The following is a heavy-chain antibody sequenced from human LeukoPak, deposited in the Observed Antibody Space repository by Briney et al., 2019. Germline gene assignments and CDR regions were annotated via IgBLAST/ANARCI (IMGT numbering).Heavy chain of an antibody. CDR3: ARAKDYYYYYGMDV. V-gene: IGHV1-8*01. Sequence: ASVKVSCKASGYTFTSYDINWVRQATGQGLEWMGWMNPNSGNTGYAQKFQGRVTMTRNTSISTACMELSSLRSEDTAVYYCARAKDYYYYYGMDVWGQGTTVTVSS. CDR2: MNPNSGNT. CDR1: GYTFTSYD. J-gene: IGHJ6*02.